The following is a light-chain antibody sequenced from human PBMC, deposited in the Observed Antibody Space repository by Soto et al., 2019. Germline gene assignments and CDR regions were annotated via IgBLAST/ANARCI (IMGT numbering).Light chain of an antibody. V-gene: IGKV3-15*01. J-gene: IGKJ1*01. Sequence: ILMTQSPATLCVCAGERATLACSASQTVNNNLAWYQEKPGQAPRLLIYGASTRATGIPARFSGSGSGTEFTLTISSLQSEDFAVYFCQQYNIWPQTFGQGTKVDIK. CDR2: GAS. CDR3: QQYNIWPQT. CDR1: QTVNNN.